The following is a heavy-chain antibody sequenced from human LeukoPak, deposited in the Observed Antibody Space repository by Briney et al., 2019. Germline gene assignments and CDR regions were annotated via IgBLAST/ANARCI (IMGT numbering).Heavy chain of an antibody. Sequence: GSLRLSCAASGFTFSDYYMSWIRQAPGKGLGWVSYISSSGSTIYYADSVKGRFTISRDNAKNSLYLQMNSLRAEDTAVYYCARDRGYCSSTSCYRILYYYGMDVWGQGTTVTVSS. CDR1: GFTFSDYY. CDR2: ISSSGSTI. CDR3: ARDRGYCSSTSCYRILYYYGMDV. D-gene: IGHD2-2*01. V-gene: IGHV3-11*01. J-gene: IGHJ6*02.